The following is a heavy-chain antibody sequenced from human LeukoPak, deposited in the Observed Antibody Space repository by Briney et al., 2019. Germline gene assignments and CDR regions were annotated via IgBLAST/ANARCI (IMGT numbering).Heavy chain of an antibody. J-gene: IGHJ3*01. V-gene: IGHV3-23*01. CDR3: AKGRWGLTVNNFDL. CDR2: ISDRGDST. D-gene: IGHD2-21*02. Sequence: GGSLRLSCAASGFSLTTYAMGWVRQAPGKGLEWVSVISDRGDSTYYADSVKGRFTISRDSSKNTLYLQMNSLGGEDTALYYCAKGRWGLTVNNFDLWGQGTMVTVSS. CDR1: GFSLTTYA.